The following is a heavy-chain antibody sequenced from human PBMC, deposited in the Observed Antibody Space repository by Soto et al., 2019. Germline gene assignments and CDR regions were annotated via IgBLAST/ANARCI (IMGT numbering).Heavy chain of an antibody. CDR3: ARGYPRVGARTRWFDP. Sequence: QVQLQQWGAGLLKPSETLSLTCAVYGGSFSGYYWSWIRQPPGKGLEWIGEINHSGSTNYNPSLKSRVTISVDTSKNQFSLKLSSVTAADTAVYYCARGYPRVGARTRWFDPWGQGTLVTVSS. CDR2: INHSGST. V-gene: IGHV4-34*01. CDR1: GGSFSGYY. D-gene: IGHD1-26*01. J-gene: IGHJ5*02.